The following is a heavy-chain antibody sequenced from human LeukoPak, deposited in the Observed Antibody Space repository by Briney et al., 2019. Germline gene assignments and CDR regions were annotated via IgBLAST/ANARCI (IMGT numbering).Heavy chain of an antibody. CDR3: ARVLATVPTPYY. CDR2: FDPEDGET. J-gene: IGHJ4*02. Sequence: ASVKVSCEVSGYTLTELSMHWVRQAPGKGLEWMGGFDPEDGETIYAQKFQGRVTMTTDTSTSTAYMELRSLRSDDTAVYYCARVLATVPTPYYWGQGTLVTVSS. D-gene: IGHD4-17*01. CDR1: GYTLTELS. V-gene: IGHV1-24*01.